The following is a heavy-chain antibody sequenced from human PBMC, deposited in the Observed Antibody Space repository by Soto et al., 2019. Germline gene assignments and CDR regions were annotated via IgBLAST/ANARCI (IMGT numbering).Heavy chain of an antibody. D-gene: IGHD3-3*01. CDR1: GYTLTELS. V-gene: IGHV1-24*01. Sequence: VASVKVSCKVSGYTLTELSMHWVRQAPGKGLEWMGGFDPEDGETIYAQKFQGGVTMTEDTSTDTAYMELSSLRSEDTAVYYCATGLFGVVIRELVFDYWGQGTLVTVSS. J-gene: IGHJ4*02. CDR2: FDPEDGET. CDR3: ATGLFGVVIRELVFDY.